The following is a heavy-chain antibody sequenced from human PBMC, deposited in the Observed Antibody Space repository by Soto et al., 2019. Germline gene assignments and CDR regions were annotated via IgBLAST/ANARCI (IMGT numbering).Heavy chain of an antibody. CDR1: GGSISSYY. D-gene: IGHD2-15*01. Sequence: QVQLQESGPGLVKPSETLSLTCTVSGGSISSYYWSWIRQPPGKGLEWIGYIYYSGSTNYNPSLKSRVTISVDTSKNQFSLKLSSVTAADTAVYYCARHVVVVVAATPLNWFDPWGQGTLVTVSS. V-gene: IGHV4-59*08. CDR3: ARHVVVVVAATPLNWFDP. CDR2: IYYSGST. J-gene: IGHJ5*02.